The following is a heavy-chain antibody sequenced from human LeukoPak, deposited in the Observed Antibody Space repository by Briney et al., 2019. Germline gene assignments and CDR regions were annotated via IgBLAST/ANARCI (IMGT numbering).Heavy chain of an antibody. Sequence: GGSLRLSCAASGFTFSSYDMNWVRQAQGKGLEWVSAISSRGGSTYYADSVKGRFTNSRDNSKNTLYLQMNSLRAEDTAVYYCAKNLMDYYDSSGYCLGYWGQGTLVTVSS. CDR2: ISSRGGST. CDR3: AKNLMDYYDSSGYCLGY. V-gene: IGHV3-23*01. J-gene: IGHJ4*02. CDR1: GFTFSSYD. D-gene: IGHD3-22*01.